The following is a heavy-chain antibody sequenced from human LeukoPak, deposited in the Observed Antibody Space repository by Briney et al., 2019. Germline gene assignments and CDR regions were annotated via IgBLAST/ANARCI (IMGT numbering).Heavy chain of an antibody. V-gene: IGHV4-59*08. CDR1: GGSISSYY. CDR3: ARHGNIVILPTTSKAFDV. D-gene: IGHD2/OR15-2a*01. Sequence: PSETLSLTCTVSGGSISSYYWSWIRQPPGKGLEWIGEINQSGTTNYNPSLKSRVTISVDTSKNQFSLNLSSVTAADTAVYYCARHGNIVILPTTSKAFDVWGQGTMVTVSS. J-gene: IGHJ3*01. CDR2: INQSGTT.